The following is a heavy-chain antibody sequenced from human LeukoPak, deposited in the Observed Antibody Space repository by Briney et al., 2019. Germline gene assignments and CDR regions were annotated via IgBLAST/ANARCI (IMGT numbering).Heavy chain of an antibody. V-gene: IGHV3-30*04. CDR3: ARGVTAVAGIDY. D-gene: IGHD6-19*01. Sequence: GGPLRLSCAASGFTLSSYAMHGVRQAPGKGLEWVVVKSYDGSNKYYADSVKGRFTISRDNSKNTLYLQMNSLRAEDTAVYYCARGVTAVAGIDYWGQGTLVTVSS. J-gene: IGHJ4*02. CDR2: KSYDGSNK. CDR1: GFTLSSYA.